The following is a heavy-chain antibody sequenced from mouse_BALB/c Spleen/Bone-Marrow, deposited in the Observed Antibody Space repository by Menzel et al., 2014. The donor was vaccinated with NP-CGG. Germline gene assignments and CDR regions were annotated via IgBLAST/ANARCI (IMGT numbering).Heavy chain of an antibody. J-gene: IGHJ2*01. CDR1: GYTFTDYW. CDR2: IDTSDSYT. V-gene: IGHV1-69*01. D-gene: IGHD2-14*01. CDR3: ACAGYRYTGIDY. Sequence: VQLVKSGAELVMPGASVKMSCKASGYTFTDYWMHWVKQRPGQGLEWIGAIDTSDSYTSYNQKFKGKATLTVDESSSTAYMHLSSLTSEVSAVYDCACAGYRYTGIDYWGQGTTRTVSS.